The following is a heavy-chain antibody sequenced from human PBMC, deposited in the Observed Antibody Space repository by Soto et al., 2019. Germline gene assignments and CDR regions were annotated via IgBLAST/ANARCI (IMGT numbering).Heavy chain of an antibody. J-gene: IGHJ6*02. CDR2: IDPSDSYT. V-gene: IGHV5-10-1*01. CDR3: AREHTNTTYYYYGMDV. CDR1: GYSFTSYW. Sequence: GESLKISCKGAGYSFTSYWISWVRQMPGKGLEWMGRIDPSDSYTDYSPSFQGHVTISADKSISTAYLQWSSLKASDTAMYYCAREHTNTTYYYYGMDVWGQGTTVTVSS.